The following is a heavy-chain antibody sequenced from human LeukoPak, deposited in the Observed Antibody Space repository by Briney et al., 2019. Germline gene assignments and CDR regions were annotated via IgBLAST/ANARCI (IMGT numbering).Heavy chain of an antibody. CDR2: GHYTGST. V-gene: IGHV4-59*01. J-gene: IGHJ3*02. Sequence: SETLSLTCTVSGGSISSYYWNWIRQPPGKGLEWIGYGHYTGSTNYNPSLKSRVTFSADTSKNQFSLKLTSVTAADTAVYYCARWGETSALRVHAFDIWGQGTMVTVSS. D-gene: IGHD3-10*01. CDR3: ARWGETSALRVHAFDI. CDR1: GGSISSYY.